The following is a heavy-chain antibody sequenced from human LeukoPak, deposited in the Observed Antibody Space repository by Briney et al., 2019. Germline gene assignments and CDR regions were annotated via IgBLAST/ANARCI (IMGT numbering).Heavy chain of an antibody. Sequence: PSETLSLTCTVSGGSISSGGYYWSWIRQHPGKGRGWIGDIYYSGSTYYNPSLKSRVTISVDTSKNQCSLKLSSVTAADTAVYYSATSGPSYDSSGPTRGAFDIWGQGTMVTVSS. CDR1: GGSISSGGYY. CDR3: ATSGPSYDSSGPTRGAFDI. CDR2: IYYSGST. J-gene: IGHJ3*02. D-gene: IGHD3-22*01. V-gene: IGHV4-31*03.